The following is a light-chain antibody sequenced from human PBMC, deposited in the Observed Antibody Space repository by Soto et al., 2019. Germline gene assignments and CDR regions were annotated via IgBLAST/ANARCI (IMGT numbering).Light chain of an antibody. CDR1: QSVSSY. J-gene: IGKJ1*01. CDR3: QHYSTYWWA. V-gene: IGKV1-5*03. CDR2: KAS. Sequence: DIQMTQSPSTLSASVGDRVTITCRASQSVSSYLAWYQQKPGKAPKLLIYKASTLETGVPSRFSGSGSGTDFTLTISGLQPDDFATYYCQHYSTYWWAFGQGTKVEI.